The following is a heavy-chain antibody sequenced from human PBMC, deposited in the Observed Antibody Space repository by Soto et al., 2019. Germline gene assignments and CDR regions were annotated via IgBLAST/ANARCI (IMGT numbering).Heavy chain of an antibody. Sequence: QMQLVESGGGVVQPGRSLRLSCAASGFMFSSNGMHWLRQAPGKGLEWVAVIWYDGSKTLYADSVKGRFTISRDNRENTLDLQMNSLRGEDTAIYYCAREVGLGAWTYMQGNYRYYMDVWGKGTTVTVSS. D-gene: IGHD1-20*01. J-gene: IGHJ6*03. CDR3: AREVGLGAWTYMQGNYRYYMDV. CDR2: IWYDGSKT. V-gene: IGHV3-33*01. CDR1: GFMFSSNG.